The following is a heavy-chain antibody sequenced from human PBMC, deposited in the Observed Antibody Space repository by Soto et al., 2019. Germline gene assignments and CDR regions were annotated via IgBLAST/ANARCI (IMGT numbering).Heavy chain of an antibody. CDR1: GFTFTNYW. CDR2: VDNEGIYK. CDR3: GSVFEY. J-gene: IGHJ4*02. V-gene: IGHV3-74*01. Sequence: DVQLVEAGGVLVQPGGSLRLSCAASGFTFTNYWMHWVRQAPEKGLVWVARVDNEGIYKSYADSVKGRFTISRDNAKNTLDRQMNDMIVEDTAVYYCGSVFEYWGQGSLVTVSS.